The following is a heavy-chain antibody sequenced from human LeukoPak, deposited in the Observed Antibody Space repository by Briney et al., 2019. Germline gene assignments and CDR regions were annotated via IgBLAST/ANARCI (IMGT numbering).Heavy chain of an antibody. J-gene: IGHJ4*02. CDR3: ARDPREMARLGFDY. CDR2: IIPILGIA. V-gene: IGHV1-69*04. D-gene: IGHD5-24*01. CDR1: GGTFSSYA. Sequence: SVKVSCKASGGTFSSYAISWVRQAPGQGLEWMGRIIPILGIANYAQKFQGRVTITADKSTSTAYMELSSLRSEDTAVYYCARDPREMARLGFDYWGQGTLVTVSS.